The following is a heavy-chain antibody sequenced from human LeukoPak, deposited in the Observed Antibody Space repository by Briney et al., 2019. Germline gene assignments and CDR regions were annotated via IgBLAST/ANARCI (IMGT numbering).Heavy chain of an antibody. CDR3: TTFYHEYSPY. CDR2: IKSNADGGTP. CDR1: GFSFMNAW. Sequence: GGSLRLSCAASGFSFMNAWMIWVRQAPGKGLEWVGRIKSNADGGTPDYAAPARGRFTISRDDSKNTLYLQMNSLKTEDTAVYHCTTFYHEYSPYWGRGTLVTVSS. D-gene: IGHD2/OR15-2a*01. V-gene: IGHV3-15*01. J-gene: IGHJ4*02.